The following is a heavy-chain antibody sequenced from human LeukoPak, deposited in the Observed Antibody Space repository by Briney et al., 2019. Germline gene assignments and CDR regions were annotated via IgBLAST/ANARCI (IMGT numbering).Heavy chain of an antibody. CDR2: IWYDGSNK. V-gene: IGHV3-33*06. Sequence: GRSLRLSCAASGFTFSSYGMHWVRQAPSKGLEWVAVIWYDGSNKYYADSVKGRFTISRDNSKNTLYLQMNSLRAEDTAVYYCAKELQAGWYYFDYWGQGTLVTVSS. CDR1: GFTFSSYG. J-gene: IGHJ4*02. CDR3: AKELQAGWYYFDY. D-gene: IGHD6-19*01.